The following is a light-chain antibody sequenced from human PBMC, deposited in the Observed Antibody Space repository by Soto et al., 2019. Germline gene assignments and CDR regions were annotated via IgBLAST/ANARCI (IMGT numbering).Light chain of an antibody. Sequence: DIQMTQSPSTLSAFVGGRVTITCRASQNISTWLAWYQQKPGKAPKLLIYKASNLESGVPSRFSGSGAGTEFTLTIISLQPDDFATYHCQQYTIYPLTFGGGTKVEVK. CDR1: QNISTW. CDR3: QQYTIYPLT. J-gene: IGKJ4*01. CDR2: KAS. V-gene: IGKV1-5*03.